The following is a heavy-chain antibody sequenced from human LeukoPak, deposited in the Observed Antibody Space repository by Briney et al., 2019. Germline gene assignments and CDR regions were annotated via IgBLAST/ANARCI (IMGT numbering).Heavy chain of an antibody. CDR2: IYYSGST. J-gene: IGHJ6*03. CDR3: ASGPDYGGSIGGYYYYMDV. D-gene: IGHD4-23*01. CDR1: GGSISSYY. V-gene: IGHV4-59*01. Sequence: SETLSLTCTVSGGSISSYYWSWIRQPPGKGLEWIGYIYYSGSTNYNPSLKSRVTISVDTSKNQFSLKLSSVTAADTAVYYCASGPDYGGSIGGYYYYMDVWGKGTTVTISS.